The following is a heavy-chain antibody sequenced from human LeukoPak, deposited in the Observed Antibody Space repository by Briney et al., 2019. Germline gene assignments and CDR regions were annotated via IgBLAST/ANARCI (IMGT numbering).Heavy chain of an antibody. CDR3: AALRIWFGELSGAFDI. CDR1: GYTLTELS. D-gene: IGHD3-10*01. J-gene: IGHJ3*02. Sequence: ASVKVSCKVSGYTLTELSMHWVRQAPGKGLEWMGGFDPEDGETIYAQKFQGRVTMTEDTSTDTAYMELSSLRSEDTAVYYCAALRIWFGELSGAFDIWGQGTMVTVSS. CDR2: FDPEDGET. V-gene: IGHV1-24*01.